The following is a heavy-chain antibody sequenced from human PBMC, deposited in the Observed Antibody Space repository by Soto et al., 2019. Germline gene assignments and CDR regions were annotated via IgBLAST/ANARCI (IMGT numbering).Heavy chain of an antibody. J-gene: IGHJ5*02. Sequence: GASVKVSCKASGYTFTGYFLNWVRQAPGQGLEWMGWNNPDSGATNYAQKFQGRVTMTRDTSITTAYMELSGLTFDDGAVYYCARDVGGGENHWGQGTQVTVSS. CDR2: NNPDSGAT. D-gene: IGHD3-16*01. CDR1: GYTFTGYF. V-gene: IGHV1-2*02. CDR3: ARDVGGGENH.